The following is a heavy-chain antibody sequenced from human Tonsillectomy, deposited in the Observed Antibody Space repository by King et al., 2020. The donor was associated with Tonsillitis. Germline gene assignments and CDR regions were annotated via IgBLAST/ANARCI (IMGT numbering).Heavy chain of an antibody. CDR1: GSSISSGSYY. Sequence: QLQESGPGQVKPSQTLSLTCTVSGSSISSGSYYWSWIRQPAGKGLGWIGRIHTSGTTNNNPPLKIRVSISIDTSKNQFPLKLSSVTAADTAVYYCAGDYYDSSGFFDAFDIWSQGTMVTVSS. CDR3: AGDYYDSSGFFDAFDI. J-gene: IGHJ3*02. V-gene: IGHV4-61*02. CDR2: IHTSGTT. D-gene: IGHD3-22*01.